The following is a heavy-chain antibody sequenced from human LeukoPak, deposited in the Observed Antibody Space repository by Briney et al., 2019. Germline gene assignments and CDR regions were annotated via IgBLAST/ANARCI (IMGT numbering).Heavy chain of an antibody. Sequence: PAASVKVSCKASGYTFTSYDINWVRQATGQGLEWMGWMNPNSGNTNYAQKLQGRVTMTTDTSTSTAYMELRSLRSDDTAVYYCARDMRAPGYSYSTTYNWFDPWGQGTLVTVSS. CDR2: MNPNSGNT. V-gene: IGHV1-18*01. CDR1: GYTFTSYD. J-gene: IGHJ5*02. CDR3: ARDMRAPGYSYSTTYNWFDP. D-gene: IGHD5-18*01.